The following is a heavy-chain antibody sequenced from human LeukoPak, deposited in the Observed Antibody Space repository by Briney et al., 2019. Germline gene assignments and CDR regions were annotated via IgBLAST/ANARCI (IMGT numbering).Heavy chain of an antibody. CDR2: ISGGGVST. Sequence: GGSLTLSCAASGFTFDDYAMHWVRQAPGKGLEWVSLISGGGVSTYYADSMKGRFTISRDNSKNSLYLQMTSLRTEHTALYYCAKALSGSWGDYWGQGTLVTVS. V-gene: IGHV3-43*02. CDR3: AKALSGSWGDY. J-gene: IGHJ4*02. D-gene: IGHD1-26*01. CDR1: GFTFDDYA.